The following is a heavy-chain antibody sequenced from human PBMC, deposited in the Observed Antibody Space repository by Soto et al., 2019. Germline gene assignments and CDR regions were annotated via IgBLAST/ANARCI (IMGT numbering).Heavy chain of an antibody. D-gene: IGHD3-3*01. CDR1: GFTFSSYA. V-gene: IGHV3-30-3*01. CDR3: ARDSPRGWGDFCEFDY. CDR2: ISYDGSNK. Sequence: QVQLVESGGGVVQPGRSLRLSCAASGFTFSSYAMHWVRQAPGKGLEWVAVISYDGSNKYYADSVKGRFTISRDNSKNTLYLQMNSLRAEDTAVYYCARDSPRGWGDFCEFDYWGQGTLVTVSS. J-gene: IGHJ4*02.